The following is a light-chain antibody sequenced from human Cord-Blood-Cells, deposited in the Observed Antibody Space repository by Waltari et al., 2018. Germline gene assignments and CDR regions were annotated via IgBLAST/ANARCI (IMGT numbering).Light chain of an antibody. CDR2: DAS. CDR3: QQFNSYPQGYT. Sequence: AIQLTQSPSSLSASVGDRVTITCRASQGISSALAWYQQKPGKAPELLIYDASSLESGVPSRFSGSGSGTDFTLTISSLQPEDFATYYCQQFNSYPQGYTFGQVTKLEIK. V-gene: IGKV1-13*02. CDR1: QGISSA. J-gene: IGKJ2*01.